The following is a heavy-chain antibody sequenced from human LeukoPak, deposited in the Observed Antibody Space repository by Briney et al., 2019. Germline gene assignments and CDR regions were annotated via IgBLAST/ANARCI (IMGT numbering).Heavy chain of an antibody. CDR1: GFTFHHYT. V-gene: IGHV3-43*01. CDR2: ISWDGVST. CDR3: ARDLNGGIDY. J-gene: IGHJ4*02. Sequence: GGSLRLSCEASGFTFHHYTMHWVRQAPGKGLEWVSLISWDGVSTSHADSVKGRFTISRDNSKNSLYLQVNSLRPEDTALYYCARDLNGGIDYWGQGTLVTVSS. D-gene: IGHD2-8*01.